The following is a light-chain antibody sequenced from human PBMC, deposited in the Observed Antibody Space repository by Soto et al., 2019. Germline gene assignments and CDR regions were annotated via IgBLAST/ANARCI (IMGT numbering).Light chain of an antibody. CDR2: DIF. Sequence: EIVMTQSPATLSVSPGERATLSCRASQSVGSDLAWYQQKPGQAPRLVIYDIFTRAAGIPDRFSGSGSGTDFTLTIRRLEPEDFAVYYCQQRSSWPALTFGGGTKVDIK. CDR3: QQRSSWPALT. CDR1: QSVGSD. J-gene: IGKJ4*01. V-gene: IGKV3D-20*02.